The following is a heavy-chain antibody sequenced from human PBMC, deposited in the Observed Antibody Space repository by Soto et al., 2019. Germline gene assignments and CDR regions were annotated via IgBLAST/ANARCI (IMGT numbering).Heavy chain of an antibody. CDR1: GGSISTSTYY. CDR2: IYYSGTT. J-gene: IGHJ5*02. CDR3: ARSSSGWDALFDP. Sequence: QLQLQESGPGLVKPSETLSLTCTVSGGSISTSTYYWGWIRQPPGKGLEWIGSIYYSGTTYYNPSPKSRFTIAVDTSKNQFSLHLSSVIAADTAVYYCARSSSGWDALFDPWGQGTLVTVSS. D-gene: IGHD6-25*01. V-gene: IGHV4-39*01.